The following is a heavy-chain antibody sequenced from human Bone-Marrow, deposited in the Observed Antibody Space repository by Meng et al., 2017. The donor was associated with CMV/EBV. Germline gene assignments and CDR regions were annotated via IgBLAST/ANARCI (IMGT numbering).Heavy chain of an antibody. J-gene: IGHJ4*02. CDR2: IYYSGST. CDR3: ARRPAAVAGTSPFDY. D-gene: IGHD6-19*01. V-gene: IGHV4-39*01. Sequence: GPLRLSCTVSGGSISSSSYYWGWIRQPPGKGLEWIGSIYYSGSTYYNPSLKSRVTISVDTSKNQFSLKLSSVTAADTAVYYCARRPAAVAGTSPFDYWGQGTLVTVSS. CDR1: GGSISSSSYY.